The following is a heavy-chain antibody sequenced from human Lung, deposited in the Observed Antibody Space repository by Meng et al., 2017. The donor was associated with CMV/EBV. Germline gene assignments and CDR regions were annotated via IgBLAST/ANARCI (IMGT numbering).Heavy chain of an antibody. CDR1: GFTFSSYA. D-gene: IGHD3-22*01. CDR2: ISYDGSNK. Sequence: LTXAASGFTFSSYAMHWVRQAPGKGLEWVAVISYDGSNKYYADSVKGRFTISRDNSKNTLYLQMNSLRAEDTAVYYCARAASITMIVVVITPAGDAFDIXGQGXMVTVSS. CDR3: ARAASITMIVVVITPAGDAFDI. V-gene: IGHV3-30*04. J-gene: IGHJ3*02.